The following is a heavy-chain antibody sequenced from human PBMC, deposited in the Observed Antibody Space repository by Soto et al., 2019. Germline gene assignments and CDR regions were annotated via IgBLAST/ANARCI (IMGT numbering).Heavy chain of an antibody. J-gene: IGHJ4*02. V-gene: IGHV4-59*08. Sequence: SETLSLTCTVSGGSISSYYWSWIRQPPGKGLEWIGYIYYSGSTNYNPSLKSRVTISVDTSKNQFSLKLSSVTAADTAVYYCARTSYYDFWSGSMRRYYFDYRGQGTLVTVSS. CDR1: GGSISSYY. CDR3: ARTSYYDFWSGSMRRYYFDY. D-gene: IGHD3-3*01. CDR2: IYYSGST.